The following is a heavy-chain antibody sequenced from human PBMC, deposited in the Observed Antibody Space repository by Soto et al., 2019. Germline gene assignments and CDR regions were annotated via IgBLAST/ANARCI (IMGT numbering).Heavy chain of an antibody. D-gene: IGHD5-18*01. Sequence: EVQLLESGGGLVQPGGSLRLSCAASGFTFSSYAMSWVRQAPGKGLEWVSAISGSGGSTYYADSVKGRFTISRDNSKNSLYLQMNSLRAEDTAVYYCAKLTNMIQLWPHFDYWGQGTLVTVSS. CDR3: AKLTNMIQLWPHFDY. J-gene: IGHJ4*02. CDR1: GFTFSSYA. V-gene: IGHV3-23*01. CDR2: ISGSGGST.